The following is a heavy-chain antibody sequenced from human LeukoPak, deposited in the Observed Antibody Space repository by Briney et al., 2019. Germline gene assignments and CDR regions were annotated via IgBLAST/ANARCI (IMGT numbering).Heavy chain of an antibody. CDR1: GGSISSGSYY. CDR2: IYYSGST. Sequence: SETLTLTCTVSGGSISSGSYYWSWIRQPAGKGLEWIGYIYYSGSTNYNPSLKSRVTMSVDTSKNQFSLKLTSVTAADTAVYYCAGRVGPRGDWGQGTLVTVSS. D-gene: IGHD1-26*01. J-gene: IGHJ4*02. V-gene: IGHV4-61*10. CDR3: AGRVGPRGD.